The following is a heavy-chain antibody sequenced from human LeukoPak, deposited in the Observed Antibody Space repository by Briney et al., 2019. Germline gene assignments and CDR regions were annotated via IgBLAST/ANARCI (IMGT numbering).Heavy chain of an antibody. D-gene: IGHD6-19*01. CDR3: AKDRQWLGQSPSNFAY. J-gene: IGHJ4*01. CDR1: EFTFSSYG. CDR2: ISSSGGSK. V-gene: IGHV3-23*01. Sequence: GGSLRLSCVASEFTFSSYGMSWVRQAPGKGLEWVSGISSSGGSKYYADSVKGRFTLSRDDSKNTVYLQMNRLRADDTALYSCAKDRQWLGQSPSNFAYCGQRSLVTVSS.